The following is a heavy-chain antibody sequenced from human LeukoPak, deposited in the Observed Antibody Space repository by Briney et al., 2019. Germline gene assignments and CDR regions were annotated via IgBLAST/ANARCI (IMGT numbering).Heavy chain of an antibody. D-gene: IGHD3-9*01. V-gene: IGHV3-30-3*01. Sequence: QTGGSLRLSCAASGFTFSSYAMHWVRQAPGKGLEWVAVISYDGSNKYYADSVKGRFTISRDNSKNTLYLQMNSLRAEDTAVYYCARDSGAHYDILTGYYTSDGFDYWGQGTLVTVSS. CDR1: GFTFSSYA. CDR3: ARDSGAHYDILTGYYTSDGFDY. J-gene: IGHJ4*02. CDR2: ISYDGSNK.